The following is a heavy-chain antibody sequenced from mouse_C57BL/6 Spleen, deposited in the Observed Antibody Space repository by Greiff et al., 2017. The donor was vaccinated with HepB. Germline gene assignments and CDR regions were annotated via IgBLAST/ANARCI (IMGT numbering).Heavy chain of an antibody. Sequence: EVQLQQSGPELVKPGASVKISCKASGYTFTDYYMNWVKQSHGKSLEWIGDINPNNGGTSYNQKFKGKATLTVDKSSSTAYMELRSLTSEDSAVYYCARVNLGLDYFDYWGQGTTLTVSS. CDR3: ARVNLGLDYFDY. CDR2: INPNNGGT. J-gene: IGHJ2*01. V-gene: IGHV1-26*01. CDR1: GYTFTDYY.